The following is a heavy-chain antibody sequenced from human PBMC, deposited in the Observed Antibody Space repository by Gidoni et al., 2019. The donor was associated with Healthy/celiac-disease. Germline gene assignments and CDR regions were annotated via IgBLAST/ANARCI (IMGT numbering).Heavy chain of an antibody. CDR2: IYYSGST. CDR3: AREGPSSDPYSSSWYFDY. V-gene: IGHV4-59*01. J-gene: IGHJ4*02. D-gene: IGHD6-13*01. Sequence: QVQLQESGPGLVKPSETLSLTCTVSGGSISSYYWSWIRQPPGKGLEWNGYIYYSGSTNYNPSLKSRVTISVDTSKNQFSLKLSSVTAADTAVYYCAREGPSSDPYSSSWYFDYWGQGTLVTVSS. CDR1: GGSISSYY.